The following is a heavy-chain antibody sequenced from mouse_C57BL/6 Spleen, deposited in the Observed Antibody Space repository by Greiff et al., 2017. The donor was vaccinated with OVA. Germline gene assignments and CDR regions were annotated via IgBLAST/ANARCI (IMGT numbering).Heavy chain of an antibody. J-gene: IGHJ3*01. CDR3: AMGSAWFAY. Sequence: VQLQQPGAELVKPGASVKLSCKASGYTFTSYWMQWVKQRPGQGLEWIGEIDPSDSYTNYNQKFKGKATLTVDTSSSTAYMQLSSLTSEDSAVYYCAMGSAWFAYWGQGTLVTVSA. V-gene: IGHV1-50*01. CDR1: GYTFTSYW. CDR2: IDPSDSYT.